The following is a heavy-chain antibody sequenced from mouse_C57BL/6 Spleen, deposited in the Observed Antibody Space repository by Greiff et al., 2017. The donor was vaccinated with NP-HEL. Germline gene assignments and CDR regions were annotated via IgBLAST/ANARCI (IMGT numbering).Heavy chain of an antibody. Sequence: EVMLVESGGGLVQPKGSLKLSCAASGFTFNTYAMHWVRQAPGKGLEWVARIRSKSSNYATYYADSVKDRFTISRDDSQSMLYLQMNNLKTEDTAMYYCVRDPTVVATDYAMDYWGQGTSVTVSS. CDR3: VRDPTVVATDYAMDY. D-gene: IGHD1-1*01. J-gene: IGHJ4*01. V-gene: IGHV10-3*01. CDR2: IRSKSSNYAT. CDR1: GFTFNTYA.